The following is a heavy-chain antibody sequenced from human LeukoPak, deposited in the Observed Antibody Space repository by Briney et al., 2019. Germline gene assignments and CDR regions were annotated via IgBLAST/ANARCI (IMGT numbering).Heavy chain of an antibody. J-gene: IGHJ4*02. V-gene: IGHV4-59*01. CDR2: IYYSGST. D-gene: IGHD3-22*01. Sequence: SETLSLTCTVSGGSISSYYWSWIRQPPGKGLEWIGYIYYSGSTNYNPSLKSRVTISVDTSKNQFSLKLSSVTAAGTAVYYCARAFRGYYYYFDYWGQGTLVTVSS. CDR1: GGSISSYY. CDR3: ARAFRGYYYYFDY.